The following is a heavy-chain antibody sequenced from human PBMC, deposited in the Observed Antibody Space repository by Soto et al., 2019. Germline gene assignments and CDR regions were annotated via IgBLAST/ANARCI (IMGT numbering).Heavy chain of an antibody. CDR3: ASPSYGSGSPAHYYYGMDV. Sequence: ASVKVSCKASGYTFTSYAMHWVRQAPGQRLEWMGWINAGNGNTKYSQKFQGRVTITRDTSASTAYMELSSLRSEDTAVYYCASPSYGSGSPAHYYYGMDVWGQGTTVTVSS. J-gene: IGHJ6*02. CDR2: INAGNGNT. V-gene: IGHV1-3*01. CDR1: GYTFTSYA. D-gene: IGHD3-10*01.